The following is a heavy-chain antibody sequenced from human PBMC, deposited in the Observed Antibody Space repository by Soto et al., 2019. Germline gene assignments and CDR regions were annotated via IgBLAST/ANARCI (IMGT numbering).Heavy chain of an antibody. J-gene: IGHJ4*01. V-gene: IGHV3-23*01. CDR3: AKDNKEEWLLVFNY. CDR1: GFTFSNYA. Sequence: GGPLRLSCAGSGFTFSNYAMSWVRQAPGKGLEWVSAISGSGDSTYYANSVKGRFTTSRDNSKNTPYLQMNSLRAEDTAVYYCAKDNKEEWLLVFNYWGHGTLVTVSS. CDR2: ISGSGDST. D-gene: IGHD3-3*01.